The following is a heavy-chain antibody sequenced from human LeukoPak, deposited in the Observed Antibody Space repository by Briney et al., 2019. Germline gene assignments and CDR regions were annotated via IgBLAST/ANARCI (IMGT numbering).Heavy chain of an antibody. D-gene: IGHD2-21*01. Sequence: PSETLSLTCTVSGGSISSSSYYWGWIRQPPGKGLEWIGSIYYSGSTYYNPSLKSRVTISVDTSKNQFSLKLSSVTAADTAVYYCARGHTYYYYMDVWGKGTTVTVSS. CDR1: GGSISSSSYY. CDR2: IYYSGST. CDR3: ARGHTYYYYMDV. V-gene: IGHV4-39*07. J-gene: IGHJ6*03.